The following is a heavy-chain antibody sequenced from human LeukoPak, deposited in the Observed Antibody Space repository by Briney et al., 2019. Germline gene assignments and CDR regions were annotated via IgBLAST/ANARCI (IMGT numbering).Heavy chain of an antibody. CDR1: GGSFSGYY. V-gene: IGHV4-34*01. Sequence: SETLSLACAVYGGSFSGYYWSWIRQPPGKGLEWIGEINHSGSTNYNPSLKSRDTISVDTSKNQFSLKPSSVTAADTAVYYCARARGRWSGYYFDYWGQGTLVTVSS. CDR3: ARARGRWSGYYFDY. CDR2: INHSGST. J-gene: IGHJ4*02. D-gene: IGHD3-3*01.